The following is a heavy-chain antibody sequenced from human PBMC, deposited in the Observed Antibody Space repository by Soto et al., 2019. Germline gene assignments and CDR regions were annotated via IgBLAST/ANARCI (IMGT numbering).Heavy chain of an antibody. J-gene: IGHJ6*02. D-gene: IGHD2-2*01. CDR1: GYSFTSYW. Sequence: PGESLKISCKGSGYSFTSYWIGWVRQMPGKGLEWMGIIYPGDSDTIYSPSFQGQVTISADKSISTAYLQWSSLKASDTAMYYCAIHGVVVPAATAADYYYYYGMDVWGQGTTVTVSS. CDR3: AIHGVVVPAATAADYYYYYGMDV. V-gene: IGHV5-51*01. CDR2: IYPGDSDT.